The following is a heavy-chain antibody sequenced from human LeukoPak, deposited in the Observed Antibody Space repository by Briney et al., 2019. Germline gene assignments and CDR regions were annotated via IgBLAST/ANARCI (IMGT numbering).Heavy chain of an antibody. CDR1: GFSFSTYN. V-gene: IGHV3-30-3*01. J-gene: IGHJ4*02. CDR3: AREYISGWYDY. CDR2: ISYDRTNE. D-gene: IGHD6-19*01. Sequence: GGSLRLSCAASGFSFSTYNVHWVRQAPGEGLEWVAVISYDRTNEFYANSVKGRFTTSRDNSKSTLYLRMNSLRAEDTAVYYCAREYISGWYDYWGQGTLVTVSS.